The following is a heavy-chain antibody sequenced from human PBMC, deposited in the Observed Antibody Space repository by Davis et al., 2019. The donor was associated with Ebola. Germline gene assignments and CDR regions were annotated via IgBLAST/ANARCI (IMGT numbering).Heavy chain of an antibody. CDR2: IYYSGST. D-gene: IGHD3-9*01. J-gene: IGHJ4*02. CDR3: ARLVIMGYYFDY. CDR1: GGSISSYY. Sequence: SETLSLTCTVSGGSISSYYWSWIRQPPGKGLEWIGYIYYSGSTNYNPSLKSRVTISVDTSKNQFSLKLSSVTAADTAVYYCARLVIMGYYFDYWGQGTLVTVSS. V-gene: IGHV4-59*01.